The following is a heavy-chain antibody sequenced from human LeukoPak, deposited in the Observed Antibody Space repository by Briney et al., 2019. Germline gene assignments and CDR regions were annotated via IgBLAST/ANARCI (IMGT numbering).Heavy chain of an antibody. V-gene: IGHV6-1*01. CDR2: TYYRSKWYS. Sequence: SQTLSLTCTISGDSVSNNTTAWNWIRQSPSRGLEWLGRTYYRSKWYSEFAVSVKSRITINPDTSKNQFSLQLSSVTPGDTAVYYCARGYYCDSWGQGTLVTVSS. CDR3: ARGYYCDS. CDR1: GDSVSNNTTA. J-gene: IGHJ4*02.